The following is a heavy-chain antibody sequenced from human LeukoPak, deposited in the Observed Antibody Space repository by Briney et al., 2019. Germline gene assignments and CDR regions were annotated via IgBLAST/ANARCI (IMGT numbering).Heavy chain of an antibody. CDR3: ARHVTSIAAAGTVDY. CDR1: GYSISSGYY. D-gene: IGHD6-13*01. CDR2: IYHSGST. V-gene: IGHV4-38-2*01. J-gene: IGHJ4*02. Sequence: SETLSFTCAVSGYSISSGYYWGWIRQPPGKGLEWIGSIYHSGSTYYNPSLKSRVTISVDTSKNQFSLKLSSVPAADTAVYYCARHVTSIAAAGTVDYWGQGTLVTVSS.